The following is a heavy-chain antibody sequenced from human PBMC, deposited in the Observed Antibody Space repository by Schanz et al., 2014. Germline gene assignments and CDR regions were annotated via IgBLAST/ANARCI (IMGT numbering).Heavy chain of an antibody. J-gene: IGHJ6*02. Sequence: EVQLLESGGGLVQPGGSLRLSCAASGFTFSSYAMSWVRQAPGKGLEWVSALSGSGGSTYYADSVKGRFTISRGNSENTLYLQMNSLSADDTAVFYCAKGMGYCSGGTCYDYYYYGLDVWGQGTTVTVSS. V-gene: IGHV3-23*01. CDR3: AKGMGYCSGGTCYDYYYYGLDV. CDR1: GFTFSSYA. CDR2: LSGSGGST. D-gene: IGHD2-15*01.